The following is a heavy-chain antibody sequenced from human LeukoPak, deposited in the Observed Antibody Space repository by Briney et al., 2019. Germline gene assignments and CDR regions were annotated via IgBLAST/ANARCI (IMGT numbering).Heavy chain of an antibody. Sequence: PSETLSLTCAVSGYSIRSGYYWGWIRQPPGKGVEWIGTIYHDGSPYYSASLRRRVTISVDTAKNQFSLKVNSVTAADTAVYYCARLLVYGSGPYVDSWGQGTLVSVSS. V-gene: IGHV4-38-2*01. CDR2: IYHDGSP. J-gene: IGHJ5*01. D-gene: IGHD3-10*01. CDR1: GYSIRSGYY. CDR3: ARLLVYGSGPYVDS.